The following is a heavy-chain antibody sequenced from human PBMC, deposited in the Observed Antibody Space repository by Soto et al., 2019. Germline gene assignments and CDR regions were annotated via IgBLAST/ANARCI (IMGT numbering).Heavy chain of an antibody. CDR3: ARVVPPAALDY. Sequence: SETLSLTCTVSGSVSSGSYYWSWIRQPPGKGLEWIGYIYYSGSTNYNPSLKSRVTISVDTSKNQFSLKLSSVTAADTAVYYCARVVPPAALDYWGQGTLVTVSS. J-gene: IGHJ4*02. D-gene: IGHD2-2*01. V-gene: IGHV4-61*01. CDR2: IYYSGST. CDR1: GSVSSGSYY.